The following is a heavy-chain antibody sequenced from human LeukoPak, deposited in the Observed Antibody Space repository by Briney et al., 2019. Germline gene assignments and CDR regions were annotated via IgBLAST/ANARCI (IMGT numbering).Heavy chain of an antibody. CDR3: AKDSNDILTDCYYYYMDV. CDR1: GFTFSSYG. J-gene: IGHJ6*03. D-gene: IGHD3-9*01. CDR2: IWYDGSNK. V-gene: IGHV3-33*06. Sequence: GRSLRLSCAASGFTFSSYGMHWVRQAPGKGLEWVAVIWYDGSNKYYADSVKGRFTISRDNSKNTLYLQMNSLRAEDTAVYYCAKDSNDILTDCYYYYMDVWGKGTTVTVSS.